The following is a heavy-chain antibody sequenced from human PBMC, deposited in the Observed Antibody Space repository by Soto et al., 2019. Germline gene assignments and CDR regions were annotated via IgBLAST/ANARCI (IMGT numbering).Heavy chain of an antibody. CDR1: GGSISSGGYY. V-gene: IGHV4-31*03. Sequence: SETLSLTCTVSGGSISSGGYYWSWIRQHPGKGLEWIGYIYYSGSTYYNPSLKSRVTISVDTSKNQFSLKLSSVTAADTAVYYCARRWGRTFAYWGQGTLVTVSS. CDR3: ARRWGRTFAY. J-gene: IGHJ4*02. D-gene: IGHD7-27*01. CDR2: IYYSGST.